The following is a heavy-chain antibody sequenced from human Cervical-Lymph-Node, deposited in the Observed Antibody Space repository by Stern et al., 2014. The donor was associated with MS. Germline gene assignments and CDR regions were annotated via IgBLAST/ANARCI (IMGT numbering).Heavy chain of an antibody. Sequence: EVQLVESGGGLVQPGRSLRLSCAASGFTFDDYAMHLVRQAPGKGLEWVSSISWNSNTMTYADSVKGRFTISRDNAKNSLYLQMNSLRPEDTALYYCTKATYYGAALDYWGQGTLVTVSS. CDR3: TKATYYGAALDY. J-gene: IGHJ4*02. CDR2: ISWNSNTM. CDR1: GFTFDDYA. D-gene: IGHD4-17*01. V-gene: IGHV3-9*01.